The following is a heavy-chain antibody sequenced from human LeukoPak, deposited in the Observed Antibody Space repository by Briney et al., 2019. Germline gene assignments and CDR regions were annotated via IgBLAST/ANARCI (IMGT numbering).Heavy chain of an antibody. CDR2: IYYSGST. D-gene: IGHD1-1*01. V-gene: IGHV4-59*08. J-gene: IGHJ4*02. CDR1: GGSISSYY. Sequence: SETLSLTCTVSGGSISSYYWSWIRQPPGKGLEWIGYIYYSGSTSYNPSLKSRVTISEDTSKNQFSLKLSSVTAADTAVYYCTRYLQITTDSWGQGTLVTVSS. CDR3: TRYLQITTDS.